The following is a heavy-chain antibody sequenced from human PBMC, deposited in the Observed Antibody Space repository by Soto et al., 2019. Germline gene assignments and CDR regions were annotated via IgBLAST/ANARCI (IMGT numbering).Heavy chain of an antibody. V-gene: IGHV6-1*01. CDR3: AREGLLSRADYYYYGMDV. D-gene: IGHD2-2*01. CDR2: TYYRSKWYN. J-gene: IGHJ6*02. Sequence: QTLSLTGAVSGDSDTRNSYACNWIRDSPSRGLEWLGRTYYRSKWYNDYAVSVKSRITINPDTSKNQFSLQLNSVTPEDTAVYYCAREGLLSRADYYYYGMDVWGQGTTVTVS. CDR1: GDSDTRNSYA.